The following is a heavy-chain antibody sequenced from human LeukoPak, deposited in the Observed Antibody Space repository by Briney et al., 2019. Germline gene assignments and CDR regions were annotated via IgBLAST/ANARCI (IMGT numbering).Heavy chain of an antibody. Sequence: GGSLRLSCAASGFTFSSYGMHWVRQAPGKGLEWVAVIWYDGSNKYYADSVKGRFTISRDNSKNTLYLQMNSLRAEDTAVYYCAREGVAPGGYFDLWGRGTLVTVSS. CDR2: IWYDGSNK. J-gene: IGHJ2*01. CDR3: AREGVAPGGYFDL. V-gene: IGHV3-33*01. CDR1: GFTFSSYG. D-gene: IGHD3-10*01.